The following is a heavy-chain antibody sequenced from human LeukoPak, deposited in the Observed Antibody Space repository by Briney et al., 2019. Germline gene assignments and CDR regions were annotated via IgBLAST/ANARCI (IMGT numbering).Heavy chain of an antibody. CDR2: IIPIFGTA. V-gene: IGHV1-69*13. CDR1: GYTFTGYY. Sequence: EASVKVSCKASGYTFTGYYIHWVRQAPGQGLEWMGGIIPIFGTANYAQKFQGRVTTTADESTSTAYMELSSLRSEGTAVYYCARGYCSSTSCYNHFDYWGQGTLVTVSS. J-gene: IGHJ4*02. CDR3: ARGYCSSTSCYNHFDY. D-gene: IGHD2-2*02.